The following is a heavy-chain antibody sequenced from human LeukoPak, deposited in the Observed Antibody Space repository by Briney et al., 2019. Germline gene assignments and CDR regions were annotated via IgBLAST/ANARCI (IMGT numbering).Heavy chain of an antibody. CDR3: ARIHIYCSGGSCYFGAFDI. CDR1: GFTFSTYN. CDR2: ITSTSRTI. D-gene: IGHD2-15*01. J-gene: IGHJ3*02. Sequence: GGSLRLSCAASGFTFSTYNMNWVRQTPGRGLEWLSYITSTSRTIYDADSVKGRFTISRDNAKNSLYLQMNSLRAEDTAVYYCARIHIYCSGGSCYFGAFDIWGQGTMVTVSS. V-gene: IGHV3-48*04.